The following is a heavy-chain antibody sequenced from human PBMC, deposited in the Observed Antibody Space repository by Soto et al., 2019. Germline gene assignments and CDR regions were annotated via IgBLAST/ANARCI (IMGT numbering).Heavy chain of an antibody. J-gene: IGHJ6*02. V-gene: IGHV5-10-1*01. CDR2: IDPSDSYT. Sequence: GESLKISCKGSGYSFTSYWISWVRQMPGKGLEWMGRIDPSDSYTNYSPSFQGHVTISADKSISTAYLQWSSLKASDTAMYYCARNAYYDILTGYYYYYGMDVWGQGTTVTVS. CDR1: GYSFTSYW. D-gene: IGHD3-9*01. CDR3: ARNAYYDILTGYYYYYGMDV.